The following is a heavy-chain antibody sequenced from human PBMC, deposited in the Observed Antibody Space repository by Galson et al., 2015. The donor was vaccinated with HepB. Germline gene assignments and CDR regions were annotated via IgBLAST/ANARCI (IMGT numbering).Heavy chain of an antibody. CDR3: ATDPGGVYYYGSGSLPAGWFDP. V-gene: IGHV1-18*01. J-gene: IGHJ5*02. CDR1: GYTFSRYG. Sequence: SVKVSCKASGYTFSRYGINWVRQAPGQGLEWMGWISGYNGNANSAQKLQGRVNMTTDTSTSTAYLELRSLRSDDTAVYYCATDPGGVYYYGSGSLPAGWFDPWGQGTLVTVSS. D-gene: IGHD3-10*01. CDR2: ISGYNGNA.